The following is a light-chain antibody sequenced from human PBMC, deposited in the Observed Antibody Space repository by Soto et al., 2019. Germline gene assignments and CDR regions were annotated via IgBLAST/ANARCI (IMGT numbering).Light chain of an antibody. Sequence: ENVLTQSPGTLSLSPGERATLSCRASQSVTINYLAWYQQKPGQAPRLLIYGVSTRATGIPNRFSGSGSGTVFTLTISRLEPEDFAVYYCQQYGSSPFTFGPGTKVDIK. CDR1: QSVTINY. J-gene: IGKJ3*01. V-gene: IGKV3-20*01. CDR3: QQYGSSPFT. CDR2: GVS.